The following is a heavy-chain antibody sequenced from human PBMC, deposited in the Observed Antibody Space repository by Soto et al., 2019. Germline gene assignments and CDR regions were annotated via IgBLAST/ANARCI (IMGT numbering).Heavy chain of an antibody. J-gene: IGHJ6*02. Sequence: GASVKVSCKASGYTFTSYYMHWVRQAPGQGLEWMGIINPSGGSTSYAQKFQGRVTMTRDTSTSTVYMELSSLRSEDTAVYYCAREDSGSQHYYYYGMDVWGQGTTVTVSS. CDR3: AREDSGSQHYYYYGMDV. D-gene: IGHD3-10*01. V-gene: IGHV1-46*01. CDR2: INPSGGST. CDR1: GYTFTSYY.